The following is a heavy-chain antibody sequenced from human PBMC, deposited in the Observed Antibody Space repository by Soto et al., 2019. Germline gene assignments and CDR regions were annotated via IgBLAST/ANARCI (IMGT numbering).Heavy chain of an antibody. J-gene: IGHJ4*02. V-gene: IGHV3-30*18. CDR2: ISYDGSKT. CDR3: AKGDLDTSMAMAFDN. D-gene: IGHD5-18*01. Sequence: QVQLVESGGGVVQPGRSLRLSCAASGFTFRSYGLHWVRQAPGKGLEWVAVISYDGSKTYYTDSVKGRFTISRDNFKNTLYLQMESLRTEDTGVYYSAKGDLDTSMAMAFDNWGQGTLVTVSS. CDR1: GFTFRSYG.